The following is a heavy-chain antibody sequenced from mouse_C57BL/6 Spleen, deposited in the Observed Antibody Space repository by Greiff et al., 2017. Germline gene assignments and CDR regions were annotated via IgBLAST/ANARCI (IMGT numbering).Heavy chain of an antibody. CDR1: GYTFTSYW. CDR2: IYPSDSET. D-gene: IGHD3-2*02. J-gene: IGHJ3*01. V-gene: IGHV1-61*01. CDR3: ARWTAQATKGFAY. Sequence: QVQLKQPGAELVRPGSSVKLSCKASGYTFTSYWMDWVKQRPGQGLEWIGNIYPSDSETHYNQKFKDKATLTVDKSSSTAYMQLSSLTSEDSAVYYCARWTAQATKGFAYWGQGTLVTVSA.